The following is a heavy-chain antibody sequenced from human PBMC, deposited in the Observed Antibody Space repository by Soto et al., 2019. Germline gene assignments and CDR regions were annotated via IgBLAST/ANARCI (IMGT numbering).Heavy chain of an antibody. D-gene: IGHD6-6*01. Sequence: GGSLRLSYAASGFTCSSYGMHWFRQAPCKGLEWVAVISYDGSNKYYADSVKGRFTISRDNSKNTLYLQMNSLRAEDTAVYYCAKEGGVAARPGEYYYYGMDVWGQGTTVTVSS. CDR1: GFTCSSYG. V-gene: IGHV3-30*18. J-gene: IGHJ6*02. CDR2: ISYDGSNK. CDR3: AKEGGVAARPGEYYYYGMDV.